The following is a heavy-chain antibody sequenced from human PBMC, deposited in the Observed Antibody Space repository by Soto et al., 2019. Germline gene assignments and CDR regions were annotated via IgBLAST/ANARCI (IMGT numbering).Heavy chain of an antibody. Sequence: QVQLVQSGAEVKKPGASVKVSCKASGYTFSGYSMNWVRQAPGQGLEWVGRINLDTGITDYAQKFQGRVTMTRDTSGNTAHLEVNRLTSDDTAVYYCARVAPTWGSNAVDMWGQGTKVTVSS. V-gene: IGHV1-2*06. D-gene: IGHD7-27*01. CDR2: INLDTGIT. CDR1: GYTFSGYS. J-gene: IGHJ3*02. CDR3: ARVAPTWGSNAVDM.